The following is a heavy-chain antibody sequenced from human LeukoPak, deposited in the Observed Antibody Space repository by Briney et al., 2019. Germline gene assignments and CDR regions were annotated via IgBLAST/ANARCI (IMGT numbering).Heavy chain of an antibody. CDR1: GFTFGNYG. D-gene: IGHD6-19*01. CDR2: ISATGSNT. CDR3: AKGLSSGWYDFDH. J-gene: IGHJ4*02. Sequence: GGSLRLSCAASGFTFGNYGIIWVRPAPGKGLQWVSFISATGSNTYCAESVKGRFTISRDNPRSTVFLHMSSLRVDDTGVYYCAKGLSSGWYDFDHWGQGTLVSVSS. V-gene: IGHV3-23*01.